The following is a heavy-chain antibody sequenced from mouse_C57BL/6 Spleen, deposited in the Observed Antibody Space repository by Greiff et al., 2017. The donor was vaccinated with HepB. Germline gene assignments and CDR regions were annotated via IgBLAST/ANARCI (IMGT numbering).Heavy chain of an antibody. V-gene: IGHV1-18*01. CDR3: ARFHYSNYYFDY. CDR1: GYTFTDYN. Sequence: EVQLQQSGPELVKPGASVKIPCKASGYTFTDYNMDWVKQSHGKSLEWIGDINPNNGGTIYNQKFKGKATLTVDKSSSTAYMELRSLTSEDTAVYYCARFHYSNYYFDYWGQGTTLTVSS. CDR2: INPNNGGT. D-gene: IGHD2-5*01. J-gene: IGHJ2*01.